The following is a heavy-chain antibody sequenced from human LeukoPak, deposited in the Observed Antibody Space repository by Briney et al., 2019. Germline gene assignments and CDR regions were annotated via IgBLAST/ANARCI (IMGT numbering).Heavy chain of an antibody. CDR3: ASGKVRGFFDY. D-gene: IGHD3-10*01. Sequence: ASVKVSCKASGGTFSSYATSWVRQAPGQGLEWMGRIIPILGIANYAQKFQGRVTITADKSTSTAYMELSSLRSEDTAVYYCASGKVRGFFDYWGQGTLVTVSS. J-gene: IGHJ4*02. CDR2: IIPILGIA. CDR1: GGTFSSYA. V-gene: IGHV1-69*04.